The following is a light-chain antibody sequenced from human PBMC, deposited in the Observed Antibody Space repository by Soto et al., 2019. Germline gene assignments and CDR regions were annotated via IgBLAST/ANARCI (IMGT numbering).Light chain of an antibody. CDR3: QQYDNLPIT. V-gene: IGKV1-5*01. CDR1: QSIRRW. J-gene: IGKJ5*01. Sequence: DIQMTQSPSMLSASVGDRFTIACRASQSIRRWLAWYQQKPGKAPKLLIFDASTLESGVPSRFSGRGSGTEFTLTISSMQPDDFATFYCQQYDNLPITFGQGTRREIK. CDR2: DAS.